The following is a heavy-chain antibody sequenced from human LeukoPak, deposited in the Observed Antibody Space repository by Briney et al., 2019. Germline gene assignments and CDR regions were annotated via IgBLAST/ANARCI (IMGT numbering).Heavy chain of an antibody. D-gene: IGHD3-10*01. CDR3: ARDQGSGMRWFDP. J-gene: IGHJ5*02. CDR1: GGSITSAGYY. Sequence: KTSETLSLTCTVSGGSITSAGYYWHCIRQLPGKGLEWIGYIYYSGSTYYNPSLKSQVTISVDTSKILFSLKLCSVTAADTAVYYCARDQGSGMRWFDPWGQGTLVTVSS. CDR2: IYYSGST. V-gene: IGHV4-31*01.